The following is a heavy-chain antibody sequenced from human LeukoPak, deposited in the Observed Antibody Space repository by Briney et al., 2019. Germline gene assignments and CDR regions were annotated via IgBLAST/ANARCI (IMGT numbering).Heavy chain of an antibody. V-gene: IGHV4-34*01. Sequence: SETLSLTCAVYGGSFSGYYWSWIRQPPGKGLEWIGKINHSGSTNYNPSLKSRVTISVDTSKNQFSLKLSSVTAADTAVYYCARGGTRVGYMIVVDREYFDYWGQGTLVTVSS. D-gene: IGHD3-22*01. J-gene: IGHJ4*02. CDR2: INHSGST. CDR1: GGSFSGYY. CDR3: ARGGTRVGYMIVVDREYFDY.